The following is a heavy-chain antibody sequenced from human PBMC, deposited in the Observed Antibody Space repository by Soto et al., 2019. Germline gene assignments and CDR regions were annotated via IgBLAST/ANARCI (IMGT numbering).Heavy chain of an antibody. CDR3: VTRNYDILTGYQFFDY. CDR1: GGSISSSSYY. J-gene: IGHJ4*02. CDR2: IYYSGST. V-gene: IGHV4-39*01. Sequence: PSETLSLTCTVSGGSISSSSYYWGWIRQPPGKGLEWIGSIYYSGSTYYNPYLKSRVTISVDTSKNQFSLKLSSVTAADTAVYYCVTRNYDILTGYQFFDYWGQGTLVTVSS. D-gene: IGHD3-9*01.